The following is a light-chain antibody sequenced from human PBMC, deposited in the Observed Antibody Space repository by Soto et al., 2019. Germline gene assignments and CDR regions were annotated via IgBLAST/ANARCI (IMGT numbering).Light chain of an antibody. CDR1: QSISSW. CDR3: QQYNGYPFP. CDR2: DAS. Sequence: DIQMTQSPSTLSASVGDRVTITCRASQSISSWLAWYQQKPGKAPNLLIYDASSLESGVPSRLSGSGSGTQVTLTSSSLQPDDVATYYCQQYNGYPFPFGPGTKVDIK. J-gene: IGKJ3*01. V-gene: IGKV1-5*01.